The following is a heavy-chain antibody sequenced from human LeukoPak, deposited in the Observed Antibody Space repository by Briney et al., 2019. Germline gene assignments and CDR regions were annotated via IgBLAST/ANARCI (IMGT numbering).Heavy chain of an antibody. V-gene: IGHV1-69*05. CDR3: ARNSNYGGNSDAFDI. CDR1: GYTFTSYG. J-gene: IGHJ3*02. D-gene: IGHD4-23*01. Sequence: ASVKVSCKASGYTFTSYGISWVRQAPGQGLEWMGGIIPIFGTANYAQKFQGRVTITTDESTSTAYMELSSLRSEDTAVYYCARNSNYGGNSDAFDIWGQGTMVTVSS. CDR2: IIPIFGTA.